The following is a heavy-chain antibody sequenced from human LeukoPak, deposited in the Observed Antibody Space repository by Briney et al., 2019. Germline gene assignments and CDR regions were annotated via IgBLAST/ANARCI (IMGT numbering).Heavy chain of an antibody. Sequence: TLSLTCAVSGGSISSGGYSWSWIRQPPGKGLEWIGYIYHSGSTYYNPSLKSRVTISVDRSKNQFSLKLSSVTAADTAVYYCARGLYSGYEPFDYWGQGTLVTVSS. CDR3: ARGLYSGYEPFDY. J-gene: IGHJ4*02. CDR2: IYHSGST. CDR1: GGSISSGGYS. V-gene: IGHV4-30-2*01. D-gene: IGHD5-12*01.